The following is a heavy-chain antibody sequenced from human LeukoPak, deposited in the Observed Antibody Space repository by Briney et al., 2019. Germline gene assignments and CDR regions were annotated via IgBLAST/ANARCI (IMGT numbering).Heavy chain of an antibody. V-gene: IGHV4-59*01. Sequence: SETLCLTCTVSGGSISGSCRSWIRQTPGEGLEWIWYFFYSGSTNFTNYTPSLKSPVTISVDTSKNQFSLNLTSVAAADTAVYYCARDSGGSTYGMDVWGQGTTVTVSS. CDR2: FFYSGST. D-gene: IGHD2-15*01. CDR1: GGSISGSC. CDR3: ARDSGGSTYGMDV. J-gene: IGHJ6*02.